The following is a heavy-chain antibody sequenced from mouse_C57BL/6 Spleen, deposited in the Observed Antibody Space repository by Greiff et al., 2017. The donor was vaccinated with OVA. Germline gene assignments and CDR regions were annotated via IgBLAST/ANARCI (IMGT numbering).Heavy chain of an antibody. D-gene: IGHD1-1*01. J-gene: IGHJ1*03. CDR3: ARDYGSSHWYFDV. Sequence: EVQLQPSGPVLVKPGASVKMSCKASGYTFTDYYMNWVKQSHGKSLEWIGVINPYNGGTSYNQKFKGQATLTVDKSSSTAYMELNSLTAEDSAVYYCARDYGSSHWYFDVWGTGTTVTVSS. CDR1: GYTFTDYY. V-gene: IGHV1-19*01. CDR2: INPYNGGT.